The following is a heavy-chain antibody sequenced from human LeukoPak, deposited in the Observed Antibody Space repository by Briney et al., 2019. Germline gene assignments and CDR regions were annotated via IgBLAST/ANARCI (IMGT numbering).Heavy chain of an antibody. J-gene: IGHJ4*02. CDR2: ISSSSSYI. D-gene: IGHD1-1*01. Sequence: PGGSLRLSCAASGFTFSSYGMNWVRQAPGKGLEWVSSISSSSSYIYYADSVKGRFTISRDNAKNLLYLQMNSLRDEDTAVYYCARDFPTTRNFDYWGQGTLVTVSS. V-gene: IGHV3-21*01. CDR1: GFTFSSYG. CDR3: ARDFPTTRNFDY.